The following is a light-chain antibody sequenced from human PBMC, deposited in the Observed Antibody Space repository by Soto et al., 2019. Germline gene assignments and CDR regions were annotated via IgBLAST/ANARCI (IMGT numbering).Light chain of an antibody. CDR1: FSNIGSNT. J-gene: IGLJ2*01. Sequence: QSVLTQPPSTSGTPGQRVTISCSGSFSNIGSNTVNWYQQLPGTAPKLLIYGNNQRPSGVPDRFSGSKSGTSASLAISGLQSEDEADYYCAGWDDSLNGVLFGGGTKLTVL. CDR3: AGWDDSLNGVL. CDR2: GNN. V-gene: IGLV1-44*01.